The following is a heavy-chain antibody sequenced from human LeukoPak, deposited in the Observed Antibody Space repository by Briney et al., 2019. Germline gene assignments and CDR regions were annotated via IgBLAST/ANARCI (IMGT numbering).Heavy chain of an antibody. D-gene: IGHD3-3*01. Sequence: TGGSLRLSCAASGFTFSSYAMSWVRQAPGKGLEWVSAISGSGGNTYYADSVKGRFTISRDNSKNTLYLQMNSLRAEDTAVYYCAKDPKTYYDFWSGYFDYWGQGTLVTVSS. CDR1: GFTFSSYA. V-gene: IGHV3-23*01. CDR3: AKDPKTYYDFWSGYFDY. J-gene: IGHJ4*02. CDR2: ISGSGGNT.